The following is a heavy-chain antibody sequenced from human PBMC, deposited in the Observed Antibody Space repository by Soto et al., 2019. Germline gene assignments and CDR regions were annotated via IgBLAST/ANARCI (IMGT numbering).Heavy chain of an antibody. J-gene: IGHJ6*02. Sequence: QVQLVQSGAEVRKPGSSVKVSCMASGSTFSSYTVNWVRQAPGNGLELIGRIIPVLSVTDYARRFQGRVTFTAERSAKTAYMELARLTSEDTAVYYCARPRHCGTDCYKKFYYGIDVWGQGTKVAVTS. D-gene: IGHD2-21*02. CDR2: IIPVLSVT. CDR3: ARPRHCGTDCYKKFYYGIDV. CDR1: GSTFSSYT. V-gene: IGHV1-69*02.